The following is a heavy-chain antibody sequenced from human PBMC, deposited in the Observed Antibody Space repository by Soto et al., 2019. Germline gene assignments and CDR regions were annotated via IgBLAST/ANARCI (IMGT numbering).Heavy chain of an antibody. CDR1: GGSVSSGGYY. CDR2: IYYTGNT. Sequence: QVQLQESGPGLVKPSQTLSLTCTVSGGSVSSGGYYWSWIRQHPGEGLEWIGYIYYTGNTYYNPSLKRRVTISVDTAKNQFSLKLTSVTAADTAVYYCARVVAATHNDYWGQGTLVTVSS. CDR3: ARVVAATHNDY. D-gene: IGHD2-15*01. V-gene: IGHV4-31*03. J-gene: IGHJ4*02.